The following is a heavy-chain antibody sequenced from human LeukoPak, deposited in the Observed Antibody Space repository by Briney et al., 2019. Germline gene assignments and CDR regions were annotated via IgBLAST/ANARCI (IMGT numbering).Heavy chain of an antibody. J-gene: IGHJ4*02. CDR3: AVGLGELSSPLANY. CDR2: IYYSGST. D-gene: IGHD3-16*02. V-gene: IGHV4-39*07. Sequence: SETLSLTCTVSGGSISSSSYYWGWIRQPPGKGLEWIGSIYYSGSTYYNPSLKSRVTMTRDTSTSTVYMELSSLRSEDTAVYYCAVGLGELSSPLANYWGQGTLVTVSS. CDR1: GGSISSSSYY.